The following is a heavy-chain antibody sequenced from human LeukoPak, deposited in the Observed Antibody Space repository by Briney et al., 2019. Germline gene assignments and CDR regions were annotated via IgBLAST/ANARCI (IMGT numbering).Heavy chain of an antibody. CDR3: ARGGNYWPQWWFDP. J-gene: IGHJ5*02. V-gene: IGHV4-59*01. Sequence: SETLSLTCTVSDDSITMYYWTWIRQPPGKGLEWIGYIYYTGSTSYNPSLKSRVTMSLDASKNQFSLELNSVTPADTAVYYCARGGNYWPQWWFDPWGRGTLVSVSS. CDR2: IYYTGST. D-gene: IGHD1-26*01. CDR1: DDSITMYY.